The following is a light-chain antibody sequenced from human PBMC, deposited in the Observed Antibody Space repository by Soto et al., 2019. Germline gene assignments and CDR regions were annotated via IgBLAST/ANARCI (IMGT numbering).Light chain of an antibody. CDR2: NNN. CDR1: SSNIGSNT. J-gene: IGLJ7*01. CDR3: ATWDGRLSGAV. Sequence: QAVVTQPPSASGTPGQRVTISCSGSSSNIGSNTVNWYQQLPGTAPKLLIYNNNQRPSGVPDRFSGSKSGTSASLAISGLQSEDEADYYCATWDGRLSGAVFGGGTQLTVL. V-gene: IGLV1-44*01.